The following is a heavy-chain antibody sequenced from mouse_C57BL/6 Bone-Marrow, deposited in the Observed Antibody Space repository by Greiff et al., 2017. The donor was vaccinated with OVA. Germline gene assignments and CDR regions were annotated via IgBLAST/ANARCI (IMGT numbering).Heavy chain of an antibody. J-gene: IGHJ4*01. D-gene: IGHD2-5*01. CDR1: GFNIKNTY. Sequence: EVKLQESVAELVRPGASVKLSCTASGFNIKNTYMHWVKQRPEQGLEWIGRIDPANGNTKYAPKFQGKATITADTSSNTAYLQLSSLTSEDTAIYYCAPYSNYVLYAMDYWGQGTSVTVSS. CDR3: APYSNYVLYAMDY. CDR2: IDPANGNT. V-gene: IGHV14-3*01.